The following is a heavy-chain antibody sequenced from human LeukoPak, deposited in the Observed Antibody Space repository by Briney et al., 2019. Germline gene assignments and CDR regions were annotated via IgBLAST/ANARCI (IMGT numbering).Heavy chain of an antibody. CDR1: GGSISSYY. CDR3: ARREAGSFDY. Sequence: SETLSLTCTVSGGSISSYYWSWIRQPPGKGLEWIGYIYYSGSTNYNLSLKSRVTISVDTSKNQFSLKLSSVTAADTAVYYCARREAGSFDYWGQGTLVTVSS. CDR2: IYYSGST. J-gene: IGHJ4*02. D-gene: IGHD1-1*01. V-gene: IGHV4-59*08.